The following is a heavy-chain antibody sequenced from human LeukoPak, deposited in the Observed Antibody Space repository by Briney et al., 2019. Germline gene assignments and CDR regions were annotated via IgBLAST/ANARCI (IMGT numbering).Heavy chain of an antibody. CDR2: VFYSGST. CDR1: GGSFSSGTYH. Sequence: SETLSLTCTVSGGSFSSGTYHWSWIRQHPGKGLEWIGYVFYSGSTDYNPSLKSRVTISVDTSENQFYLKVNSVTAADTAVYYCARDTHYYDSSGYSLYYFDYWGQGTLVTASS. V-gene: IGHV4-31*03. CDR3: ARDTHYYDSSGYSLYYFDY. J-gene: IGHJ4*02. D-gene: IGHD3-22*01.